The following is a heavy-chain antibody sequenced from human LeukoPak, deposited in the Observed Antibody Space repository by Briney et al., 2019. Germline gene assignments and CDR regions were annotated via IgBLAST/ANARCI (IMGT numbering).Heavy chain of an antibody. D-gene: IGHD3-22*01. CDR1: GFTFSSYW. CDR3: ARAPSEIGGYYPEYFRH. CDR2: IKSDGKT. V-gene: IGHV3-74*01. J-gene: IGHJ1*01. Sequence: GGSLRLSCAASGFTFSSYWMHWVRQAPGKGLVWVSRIKSDGKTNYADSVKGRFTISRDNAKNTVSLQMNSLRAENTGESYCARAPSEIGGYYPEYFRHWGQGTLVTVSS.